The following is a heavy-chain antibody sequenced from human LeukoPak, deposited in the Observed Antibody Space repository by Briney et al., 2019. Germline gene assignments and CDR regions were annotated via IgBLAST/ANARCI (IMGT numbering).Heavy chain of an antibody. V-gene: IGHV3-23*01. D-gene: IGHD2-2*01. CDR2: ISGSGSST. CDR3: AKDQAECSRTSCYERGFDY. Sequence: GGTLRLSCGASGFTFSSYGMSWVRQAPGKGLEWASAISGSGSSTYFADSVKGRFTISRDSSKNTLYLQMSSLRAEDTAVYYCAKDQAECSRTSCYERGFDYWGQGTLVTVSS. J-gene: IGHJ4*02. CDR1: GFTFSSYG.